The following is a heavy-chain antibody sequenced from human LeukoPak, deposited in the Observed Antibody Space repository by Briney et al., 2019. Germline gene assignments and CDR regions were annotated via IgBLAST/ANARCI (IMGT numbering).Heavy chain of an antibody. CDR1: GFTFSSYW. V-gene: IGHV3-7*03. D-gene: IGHD6-19*01. Sequence: PGGSLTLSCAASGFTFSSYWMSWVRQAPGKGLEWLANIKQDGSEKYYEDSVKGRFTISRDNAKNSLYLQMNSLRADDTAVYYCAKHPEIAVADTFDYWGQGTLVTVSS. CDR3: AKHPEIAVADTFDY. J-gene: IGHJ4*02. CDR2: IKQDGSEK.